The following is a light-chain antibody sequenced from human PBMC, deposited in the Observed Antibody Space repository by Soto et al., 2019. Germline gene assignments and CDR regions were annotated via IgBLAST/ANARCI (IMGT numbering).Light chain of an antibody. J-gene: IGKJ2*01. CDR1: QSVSRY. CDR2: GAS. V-gene: IGKV3-20*01. CDR3: QHYGSSPYT. Sequence: EIVLTQSPATLSLSPGERATLSCRASQSVSRYLAWYQQKPGQAPRLLIYGASSRATGIPDRFSGSGSEIDFNLTISRLEPEDFAVYYCQHYGSSPYTFGQGIKLEIK.